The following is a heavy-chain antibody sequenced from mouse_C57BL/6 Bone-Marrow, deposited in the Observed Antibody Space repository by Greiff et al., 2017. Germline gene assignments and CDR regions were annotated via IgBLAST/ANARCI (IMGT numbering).Heavy chain of an antibody. D-gene: IGHD3-3*01. CDR3: ARGTRFAY. CDR1: GFTFSDYG. V-gene: IGHV5-17*01. Sequence: EVKLVESGGGLVKPGGSLKLSCAASGFTFSDYGMHWVRQAPEKGLEWVAYISSGSSTNYYADTVKGRFTLSRDKANNTLFRHMTSLRSEDTAMYYCARGTRFAYWGQGTLVTVSA. J-gene: IGHJ3*01. CDR2: ISSGSSTN.